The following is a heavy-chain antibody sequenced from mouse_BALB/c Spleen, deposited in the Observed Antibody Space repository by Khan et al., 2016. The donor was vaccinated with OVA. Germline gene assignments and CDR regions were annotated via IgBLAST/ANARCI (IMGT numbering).Heavy chain of an antibody. J-gene: IGHJ3*01. Sequence: VQLQELGPGLVQPSQSLSITCTVSGFSLSTYGIHWVRQSPGKGLEWLGVIWRGGGTDYNAAFISRLSISKDNSKSQVFFKMDSLQTDDTAIYYCARNSYMYDFTYWGQGTLVTVSA. V-gene: IGHV2-2*01. CDR2: IWRGGGT. CDR1: GFSLSTYG. CDR3: ARNSYMYDFTY. D-gene: IGHD2-14*01.